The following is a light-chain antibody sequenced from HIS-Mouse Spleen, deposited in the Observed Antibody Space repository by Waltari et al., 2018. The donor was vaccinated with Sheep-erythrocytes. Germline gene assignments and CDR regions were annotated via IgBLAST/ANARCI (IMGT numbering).Light chain of an antibody. CDR1: SSAVGGYNY. J-gene: IGLJ1*01. CDR2: DVS. V-gene: IGLV2-11*01. CDR3: CSYAGSYNHV. Sequence: QSALTQPRPVSGSPGQSVTISCTGTSSAVGGYNYVSWYQQHPGTAPKLMIYDVSKRPSGVPDRFSGSKSGNTASLTISGLQAEDEADYYCCSYAGSYNHVFATGTKVTVL.